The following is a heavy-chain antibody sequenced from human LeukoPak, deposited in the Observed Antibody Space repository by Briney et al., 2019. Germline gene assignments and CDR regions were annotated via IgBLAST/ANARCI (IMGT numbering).Heavy chain of an antibody. CDR2: ISSSSRTI. Sequence: GGSLRLSCAASGFTFSSYSMNWVRQAPGKGREGVSYISSSSRTIYYADFVKGRCTISRDNAKTSLYPQMNSLSAEDTAVYYCARELVVPAALTYYYYYYMDVWGKGTTVTVSS. J-gene: IGHJ6*03. CDR1: GFTFSSYS. CDR3: ARELVVPAALTYYYYYYMDV. V-gene: IGHV3-48*01. D-gene: IGHD2-2*01.